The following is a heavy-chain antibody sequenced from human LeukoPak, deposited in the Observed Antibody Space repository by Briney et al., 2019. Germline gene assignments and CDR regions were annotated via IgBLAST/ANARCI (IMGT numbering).Heavy chain of an antibody. Sequence: SETLSLTCTVSGGSISSYYWSWIRQPAGKGLEWIGRIYTSGSTNYNPSLKSRVTMSVDTSKNQFSLKLSSVTAADTAAYYCARDLELLSENAFDIWGQGTMVTVSS. CDR1: GGSISSYY. CDR3: ARDLELLSENAFDI. D-gene: IGHD1-26*01. V-gene: IGHV4-4*07. J-gene: IGHJ3*02. CDR2: IYTSGST.